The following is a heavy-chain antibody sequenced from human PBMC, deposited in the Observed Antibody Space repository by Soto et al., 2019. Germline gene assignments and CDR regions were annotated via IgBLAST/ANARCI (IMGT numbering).Heavy chain of an antibody. J-gene: IGHJ6*02. Sequence: SVKVSCKASGGTPSNSAISWVRQAPGQGLEWMGGIIPVFGLVKYAQNFQGRVTITADESTNTAYMELSSLRPEDTAVYYCAGRRIVVVGSRAYYGMDVWGQGTTVTVSS. V-gene: IGHV1-69*13. CDR3: AGRRIVVVGSRAYYGMDV. CDR2: IIPVFGLV. D-gene: IGHD3-22*01. CDR1: GGTPSNSA.